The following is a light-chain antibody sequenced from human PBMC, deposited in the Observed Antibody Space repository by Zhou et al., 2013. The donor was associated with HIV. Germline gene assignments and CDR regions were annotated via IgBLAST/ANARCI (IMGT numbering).Light chain of an antibody. CDR3: QESYSTSRGTWT. J-gene: IGKJ1*01. Sequence: DIQMTQSPPSLSASVGDSVSITCRASQSISNYLNWYQQRPGKGPELLIYGASRLQSGVPSRFSGSGSGTDFTLTISSLQPEDFATYYCQESYSTSRGTWTFGPGTKVDIK. V-gene: IGKV1-39*01. CDR1: QSISNY. CDR2: GAS.